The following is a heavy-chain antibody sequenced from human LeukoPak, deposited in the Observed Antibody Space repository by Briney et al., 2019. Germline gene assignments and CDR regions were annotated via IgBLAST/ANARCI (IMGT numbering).Heavy chain of an antibody. CDR3: ARDPRHYGGGDAFDI. V-gene: IGHV1-2*02. CDR1: GYTFTGYY. CDR2: INPNSGGT. J-gene: IGHJ3*02. Sequence: WASVKVSRKDSGYTFTGYYMHWVRQAPGQGLEWMGWINPNSGGTNYAQKFQGRVTMTRDTSISTAYMELSRLRSDDTAVYYCARDPRHYGGGDAFDIWGQGTMVTVSS. D-gene: IGHD3-16*01.